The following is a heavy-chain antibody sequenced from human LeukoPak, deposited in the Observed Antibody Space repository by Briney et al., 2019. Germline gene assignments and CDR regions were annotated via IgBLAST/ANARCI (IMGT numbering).Heavy chain of an antibody. V-gene: IGHV3-66*02. CDR1: GFTASSNY. CDR2: IYSGDNT. Sequence: PGGSLGLSCAASGFTASSNYMSGVARAPGRGREGVSVIYSGDNTYYADSVKGRFTISRDNSKNTLYLQMNSLRAEDTAVYYCARDKGDIVVVVAEVDYWGQGTLVTVSS. CDR3: ARDKGDIVVVVAEVDY. D-gene: IGHD2-15*01. J-gene: IGHJ4*02.